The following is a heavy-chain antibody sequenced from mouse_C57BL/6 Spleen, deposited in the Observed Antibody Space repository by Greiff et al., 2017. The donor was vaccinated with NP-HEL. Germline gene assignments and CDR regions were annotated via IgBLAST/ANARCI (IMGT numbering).Heavy chain of an antibody. V-gene: IGHV1-64*01. J-gene: IGHJ4*01. Sequence: QVQLQQSGAELVKPGASVKLSCKASGYTFTSYWMHWVKQRPGQGLEWIGMIHPNSGSTNYNEKFKSKATLTVDKSSSTAYMQLSSLTSEDSAVYYCARSGVTTDYYAMDYWGQGTSVTVSS. D-gene: IGHD2-2*01. CDR1: GYTFTSYW. CDR2: IHPNSGST. CDR3: ARSGVTTDYYAMDY.